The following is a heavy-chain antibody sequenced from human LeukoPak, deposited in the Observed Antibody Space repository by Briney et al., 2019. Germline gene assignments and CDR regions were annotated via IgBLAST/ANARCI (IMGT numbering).Heavy chain of an antibody. Sequence: GGSLRLSCEASGFSFTNTWMSWVRQAPGKGLEWVGRVKSKADDGTTDYAAPVQGRFTTSRDDSKNTLSLQMNSLKTEDTAVYYCATKGGSGSYYGDDAFDMWGQGTMVTVSS. J-gene: IGHJ3*02. CDR2: VKSKADDGTT. CDR3: ATKGGSGSYYGDDAFDM. CDR1: GFSFTNTW. D-gene: IGHD3-10*01. V-gene: IGHV3-15*01.